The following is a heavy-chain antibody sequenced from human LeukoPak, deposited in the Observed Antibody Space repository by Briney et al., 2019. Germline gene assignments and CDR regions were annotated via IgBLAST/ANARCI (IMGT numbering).Heavy chain of an antibody. D-gene: IGHD3-10*01. CDR3: ARWANVYYYGSGSYLDYYYYYYMDV. J-gene: IGHJ6*03. V-gene: IGHV4-34*01. CDR1: GGSFSGYY. Sequence: SETLSLTCAVYGGSFSGYYWSWIRQPPGKGLEWIGEINHSGSTNYNPSLKSRVTISVDTSKNQFSLKLSSVTAADTAVYYCARWANVYYYGSGSYLDYYYYYYMDVWGKGTTVTISS. CDR2: INHSGST.